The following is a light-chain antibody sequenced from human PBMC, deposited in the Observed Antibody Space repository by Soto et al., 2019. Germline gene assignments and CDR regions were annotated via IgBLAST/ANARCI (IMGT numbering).Light chain of an antibody. V-gene: IGKV2-28*01. J-gene: IGKJ5*01. Sequence: DIVMTQSPLSLPVTPGEPASISCRSSQSLLHSNGYTYLDWYLQKPGQSPQLLIYLGSNRASGVPDRFSGSGSGTYFTLKISRVEAEDVGVYYCMQALQTPLTFGQGTRLEIK. CDR3: MQALQTPLT. CDR2: LGS. CDR1: QSLLHSNGYTY.